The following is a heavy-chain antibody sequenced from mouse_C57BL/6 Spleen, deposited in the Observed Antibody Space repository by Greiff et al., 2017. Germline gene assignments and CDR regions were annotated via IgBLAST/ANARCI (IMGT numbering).Heavy chain of an antibody. CDR1: GYTFTTYP. CDR3: ATQGLGGAMDY. CDR2: FHPYNDDT. J-gene: IGHJ4*01. D-gene: IGHD1-1*02. Sequence: VKLVESGAELVKPGASVKMSCKASGYTFTTYPIEWMKQNHGKSLEWIGNFHPYNDDTKYNEKFKGKATLTVEKSSSTVYLELSRLTSDDSAVYYCATQGLGGAMDYWGQGTSVTVSS. V-gene: IGHV1-47*01.